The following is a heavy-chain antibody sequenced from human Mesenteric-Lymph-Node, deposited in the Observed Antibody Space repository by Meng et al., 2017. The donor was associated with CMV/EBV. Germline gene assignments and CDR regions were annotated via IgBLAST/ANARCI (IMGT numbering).Heavy chain of an antibody. Sequence: ASVKVSCKASGYIFTGYYMHWVRQAPGQGLEWMGWINPNNGGTNYAQKYQGRVTMTRDTSSSTAYVELSRLRSDDTAVYYCARVVYSNYYFDYWGQGTLVTVSS. CDR3: ARVVYSNYYFDY. D-gene: IGHD4-11*01. J-gene: IGHJ4*02. CDR2: INPNNGGT. CDR1: GYIFTGYY. V-gene: IGHV1-2*02.